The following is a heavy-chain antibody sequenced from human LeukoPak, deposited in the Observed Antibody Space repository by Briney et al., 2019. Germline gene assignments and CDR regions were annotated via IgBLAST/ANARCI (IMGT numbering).Heavy chain of an antibody. D-gene: IGHD4-17*01. Sequence: PSETLSLTCAVYGGSFSGYYWSWIRQPPGKGLEWIGEINHSGSTNYNPSLKSRVTISVDTSKNQLSLKLSSVTAADTAVYYCASMTTVTTLDYWGQGTLVTVSS. CDR1: GGSFSGYY. CDR2: INHSGST. CDR3: ASMTTVTTLDY. J-gene: IGHJ4*02. V-gene: IGHV4-34*01.